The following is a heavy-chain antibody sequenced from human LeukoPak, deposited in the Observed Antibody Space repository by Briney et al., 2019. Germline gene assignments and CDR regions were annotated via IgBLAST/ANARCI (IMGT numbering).Heavy chain of an antibody. CDR1: GFTFSSYS. D-gene: IGHD6-13*01. J-gene: IGHJ4*02. V-gene: IGHV3-48*01. Sequence: PGGSLSLSCAASGFTFSSYSMNWVRQAPGKGLEWVSYISSSSSTIYYADSVKGRFTISRDNAKNSLYLQMNSLRAEDTAVYYCAREGQQLVLDYWGQGTLVTVSS. CDR2: ISSSSSTI. CDR3: AREGQQLVLDY.